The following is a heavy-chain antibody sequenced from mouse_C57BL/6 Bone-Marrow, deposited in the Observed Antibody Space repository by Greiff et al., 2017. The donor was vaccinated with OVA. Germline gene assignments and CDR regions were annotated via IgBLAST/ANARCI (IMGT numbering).Heavy chain of an antibody. D-gene: IGHD3-2*02. Sequence: VQLQQPGAELVKPGASVKLSCKASGYTFTSYWMQWVKQRPGQGLEWIGEIDPSDSYTNYNQKFKGKATLTVDTSSSTANMQLSGLTSEDSAVYYCARSGSHGAYWGQGTLVTVSA. CDR1: GYTFTSYW. CDR3: ARSGSHGAY. CDR2: IDPSDSYT. J-gene: IGHJ3*01. V-gene: IGHV1-50*01.